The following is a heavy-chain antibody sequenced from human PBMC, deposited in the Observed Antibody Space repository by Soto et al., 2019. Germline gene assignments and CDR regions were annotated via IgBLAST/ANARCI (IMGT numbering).Heavy chain of an antibody. CDR1: GFTFGSYS. V-gene: IGHV3-15*07. CDR2: IKSNTDGGTT. CDR3: SHGYYQYFNS. D-gene: IGHD5-18*01. J-gene: IGHJ4*02. Sequence: GGSLRLSCAASGFTFGSYSVNWVRQAPGKGPEWVGRIKSNTDGGTTDYAAPVKGRFTVSRDDSENTLYLQMNSLKTEDTAVYYCSHGYYQYFNSWGQGTLVTVSS.